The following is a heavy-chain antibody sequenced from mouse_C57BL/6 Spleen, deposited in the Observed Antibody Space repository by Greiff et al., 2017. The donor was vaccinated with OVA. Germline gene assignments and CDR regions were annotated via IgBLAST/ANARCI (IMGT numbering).Heavy chain of an antibody. CDR3: ARGGDRGYFDD. CDR2: IDPSDSET. J-gene: IGHJ2*01. D-gene: IGHD3-3*01. V-gene: IGHV1-52*01. Sequence: QVQLQQPGAELVRPGSSVKLSCKASGYTFTSYWMHWVKQRPIQGLEWIGNIDPSDSETHYNQKFKDKATLTVDKSSSTAYMQLSSLTSEDSAVYYGARGGDRGYFDDWGQGTTLTVSS. CDR1: GYTFTSYW.